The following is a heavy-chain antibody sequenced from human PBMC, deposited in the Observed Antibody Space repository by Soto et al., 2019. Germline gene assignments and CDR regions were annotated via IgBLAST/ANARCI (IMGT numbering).Heavy chain of an antibody. D-gene: IGHD2-2*01. CDR2: ISWNSGSI. J-gene: IGHJ4*02. CDR3: AKASILGYCSSTSCYVFDY. Sequence: EVQLVESGGGLVQPGRSLRLSCAASGFTCDDYAMHWVRQAPGKGLEWVSGISWNSGSIGYADSVKGRFTISRDNAKNSLYLQMNSLRAEDTALYYCAKASILGYCSSTSCYVFDYWGQGTLVTVSS. CDR1: GFTCDDYA. V-gene: IGHV3-9*01.